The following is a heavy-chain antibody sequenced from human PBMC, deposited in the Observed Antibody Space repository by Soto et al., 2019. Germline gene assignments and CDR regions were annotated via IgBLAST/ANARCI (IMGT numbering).Heavy chain of an antibody. D-gene: IGHD3-3*01. CDR2: ISYDGSNK. J-gene: IGHJ4*02. V-gene: IGHV3-30*18. Sequence: GGSLRLSCAASGFTFSSYGMHWVRQAPGKGLEWVAVISYDGSNKYYADSVKGRFTISRDNSKNTLYLQMNSLRAGDTAVYYCAKTPIKSGTFDYWGQGTLVTVSS. CDR1: GFTFSSYG. CDR3: AKTPIKSGTFDY.